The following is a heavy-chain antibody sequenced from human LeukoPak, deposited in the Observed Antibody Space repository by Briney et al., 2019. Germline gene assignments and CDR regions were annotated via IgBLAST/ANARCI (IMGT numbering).Heavy chain of an antibody. Sequence: GGSLRLSCAASGFTFNNYGMNWVRQAPGEGLEWVAFIRYDESNKYYADSVKGRFTISRDNSENTLYLQMNSLRAEDTAVYYCAKRGRAGGDYYYMDVWGKGTTVIVSS. CDR3: AKRGRAGGDYYYMDV. CDR2: IRYDESNK. D-gene: IGHD2-15*01. CDR1: GFTFNNYG. V-gene: IGHV3-30*02. J-gene: IGHJ6*03.